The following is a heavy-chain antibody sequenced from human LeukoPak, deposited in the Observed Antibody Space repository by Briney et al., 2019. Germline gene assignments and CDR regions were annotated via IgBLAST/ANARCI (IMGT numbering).Heavy chain of an antibody. CDR2: ISYDGSNK. V-gene: IGHV3-30*18. Sequence: PGGSLRLSCAASGFTFSSYGMHWVRQAPGKGLEWVAVISYDGSNKYYADSVKGRFTISRDNSKNTLYLQTNSLRAEDTAVYYCAKGSGWYVRGHFDYWGQGTLVTVSS. D-gene: IGHD6-19*01. CDR3: AKGSGWYVRGHFDY. CDR1: GFTFSSYG. J-gene: IGHJ4*02.